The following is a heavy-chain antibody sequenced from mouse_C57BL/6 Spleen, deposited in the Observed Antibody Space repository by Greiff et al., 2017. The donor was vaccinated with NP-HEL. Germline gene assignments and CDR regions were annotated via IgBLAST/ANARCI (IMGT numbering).Heavy chain of an antibody. V-gene: IGHV3-1*01. CDR3: ARAGDYGRGFAY. Sequence: EVKLVESGPGMVKPSQSLSLTCTVTGYSITSGYDWHWIRHFPGNKLEWMGYISYSGSTNYNPSLKSRISITHDTSKNHFFLKLNSVTTEDTATYYCARAGDYGRGFAYWGQGTLVTVSA. CDR1: GYSITSGYD. D-gene: IGHD2-4*01. CDR2: ISYSGST. J-gene: IGHJ3*01.